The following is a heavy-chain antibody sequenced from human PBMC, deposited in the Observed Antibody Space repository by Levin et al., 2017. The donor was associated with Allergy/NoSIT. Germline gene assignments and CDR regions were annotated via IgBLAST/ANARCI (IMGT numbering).Heavy chain of an antibody. CDR1: GGSISTSTYH. V-gene: IGHV4-39*02. CDR2: IYYRGNV. CDR3: ARLFNGCPGDI. D-gene: IGHD5-24*01. J-gene: IGHJ3*02. Sequence: SETLSLTCTVSGGSISTSTYHWGWIRQPPGKGLEWIGSIYYRGNVYYSPSLESRVTLFVDTSNNPFSLKLRSVTAAGAAMYYCARLFNGCPGDIWGQGTMVTVSS.